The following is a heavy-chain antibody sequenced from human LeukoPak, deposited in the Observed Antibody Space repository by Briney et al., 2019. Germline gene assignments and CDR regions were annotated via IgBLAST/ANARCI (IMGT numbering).Heavy chain of an antibody. CDR1: GLTFSSHW. J-gene: IGHJ4*02. CDR2: ITNDGSST. Sequence: GGSLRLSCAASGLTFSSHWMHWVRQAPGKGLVWVSRITNDGSSTTYVDSVKGRFTISRDIAKNTLYLQMNSLRAEDTGVYYCAKDHYWSIDYWGRGTLVTVSS. D-gene: IGHD3-3*01. CDR3: AKDHYWSIDY. V-gene: IGHV3-74*01.